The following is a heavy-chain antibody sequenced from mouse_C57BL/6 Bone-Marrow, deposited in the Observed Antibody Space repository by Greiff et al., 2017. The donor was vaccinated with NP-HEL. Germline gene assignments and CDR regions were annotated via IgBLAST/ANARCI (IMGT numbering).Heavy chain of an antibody. CDR3: ARDCTTVVAPYAMDY. J-gene: IGHJ4*01. D-gene: IGHD1-1*01. V-gene: IGHV5-4*01. CDR1: GFTFSSYA. CDR2: ISDGGSYT. Sequence: EVKLMESGGGLVKPGGSLKLSCAASGFTFSSYAMSWVRQTPEKRLEWVATISDGGSYTYYPDNVKGRFTISRDNAKNNLYLQMSHLKSEDTAMYYCARDCTTVVAPYAMDYWGQGTSVTVSS.